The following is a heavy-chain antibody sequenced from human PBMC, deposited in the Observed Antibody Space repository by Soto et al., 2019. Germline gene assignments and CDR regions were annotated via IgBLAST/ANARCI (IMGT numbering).Heavy chain of an antibody. CDR3: ARVYMVRGTIIRYFDY. V-gene: IGHV4-4*02. D-gene: IGHD3-10*01. CDR2: IYHSGST. CDR1: GGSISSSNW. Sequence: QVQLQESGPGLVKPSGTLSLTCAVSGGSISSSNWWSWVRQPPGKGLEWIGKIYHSGSTNYNPSLKSRVTISVAKSKNQFSLKLSSVTAADTAVYYCARVYMVRGTIIRYFDYWGQRTLVTVSS. J-gene: IGHJ4*02.